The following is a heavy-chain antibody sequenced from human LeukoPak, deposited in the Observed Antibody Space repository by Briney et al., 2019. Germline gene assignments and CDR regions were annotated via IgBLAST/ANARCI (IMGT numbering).Heavy chain of an antibody. CDR1: GFTFSDYY. CDR2: IRYDGSNK. V-gene: IGHV3-30*02. J-gene: IGHJ6*03. CDR3: AKDGDIVGAPYYYYYMDV. D-gene: IGHD1-26*01. Sequence: GGSLRLSCAASGFTFSDYYMSWIRQAPGKGLEWVAFIRYDGSNKYYADSVKGRFTISRDNSKNTLYLQTNSLRAEDTAVYYCAKDGDIVGAPYYYYYMDVWGKGTTVTISS.